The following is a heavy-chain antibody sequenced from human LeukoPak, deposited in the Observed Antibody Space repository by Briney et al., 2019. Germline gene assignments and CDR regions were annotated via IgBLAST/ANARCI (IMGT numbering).Heavy chain of an antibody. CDR2: INHSGST. Sequence: SETLSLTCAVYGGSFSGYYWSWIRQPPGKGLEWIGEINHSGSTNYNPSLKSRVTISVDTSKNQFSLKLSSVTAADTAVYYCASLVYCSSTSCYWFDPWGQGTLVTVSS. CDR3: ASLVYCSSTSCYWFDP. CDR1: GGSFSGYY. D-gene: IGHD2-2*01. J-gene: IGHJ5*02. V-gene: IGHV4-34*01.